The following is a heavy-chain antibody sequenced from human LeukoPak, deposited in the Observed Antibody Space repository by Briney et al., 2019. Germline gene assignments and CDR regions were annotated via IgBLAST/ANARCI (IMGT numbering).Heavy chain of an antibody. CDR2: IYYSGST. D-gene: IGHD5-18*01. V-gene: IGHV4-61*01. Sequence: SETLSLTCTVSGGSVSNSLYYWSWIRQPPGKGLEWIGCIYYSGSTNYNPSLKSRVTISIDTSRNQFSLRLNPMTAADTAVYYCARVLRAASWRSYDYWGQGSLVTVSS. CDR1: GGSVSNSLYY. J-gene: IGHJ4*02. CDR3: ARVLRAASWRSYDY.